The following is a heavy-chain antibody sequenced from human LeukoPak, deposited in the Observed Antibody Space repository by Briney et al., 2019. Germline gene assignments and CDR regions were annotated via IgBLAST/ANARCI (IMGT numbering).Heavy chain of an antibody. D-gene: IGHD1-26*01. V-gene: IGHV5-51*01. CDR3: AGFSPVGVDY. CDR1: GYSFVAFW. Sequence: GESLKISCKGSGYSFVAFWTGWVRQIPGKGLEWMGIIYCGGSETRYSPSFQGQVTISVDKSISTAYLQWSSLKASDTAMYYCAGFSPVGVDYWGQGTLSPSPQ. J-gene: IGHJ4*02. CDR2: IYCGGSET.